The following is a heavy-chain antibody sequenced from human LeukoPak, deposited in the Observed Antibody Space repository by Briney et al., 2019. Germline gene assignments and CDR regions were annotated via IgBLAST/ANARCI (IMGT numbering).Heavy chain of an antibody. V-gene: IGHV3-23*01. CDR3: AKRGIVIRGILVIGYHQEAYHYDY. CDR1: GISLSNYA. D-gene: IGHD3-10*01. Sequence: GGSLRLSCVVSGISLSNYAMSWVRQAPGKGLEWVSYISERGGSTAYGDSVKGRFTISRDNSLNTLYPQMSSLRAEDTAVYFCAKRGIVIRGILVIGYHQEAYHYDYWGQGVLVTASS. J-gene: IGHJ4*02. CDR2: ISERGGST.